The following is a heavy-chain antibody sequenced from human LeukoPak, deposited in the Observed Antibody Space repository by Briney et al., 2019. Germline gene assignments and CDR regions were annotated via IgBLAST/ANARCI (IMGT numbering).Heavy chain of an antibody. V-gene: IGHV1-69*01. J-gene: IGHJ4*02. CDR3: ASLYYYDSSGYYFDEQEKFDY. CDR1: RGTFISYA. D-gene: IGHD3-22*01. CDR2: IIPIFGTA. Sequence: SGKGSSKASRGTFISYAISWVRQTPGQGLECMGGIIPIFGTANYARTLQGRVTLTADESTSTAYMELRSLRSEDTDVYYCASLYYYDSSGYYFDEQEKFDYWGQGTLVTVSS.